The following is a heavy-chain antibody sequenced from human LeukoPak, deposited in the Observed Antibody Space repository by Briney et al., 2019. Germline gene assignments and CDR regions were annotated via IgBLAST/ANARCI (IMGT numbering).Heavy chain of an antibody. J-gene: IGHJ4*02. D-gene: IGHD1-26*01. Sequence: GGSLRLSCAASGFTFSSYAMSWVRQAPGKGLEWVANIKQDGSEKYYVDSVKGRFTISRDNAKNSLYLQMNSLRAEDTAVYYCASLIVGATTGRDYWGQGTLVTVSS. CDR2: IKQDGSEK. V-gene: IGHV3-7*01. CDR1: GFTFSSYA. CDR3: ASLIVGATTGRDY.